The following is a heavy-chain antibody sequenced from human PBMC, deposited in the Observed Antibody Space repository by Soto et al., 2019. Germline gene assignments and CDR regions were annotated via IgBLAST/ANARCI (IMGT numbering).Heavy chain of an antibody. D-gene: IGHD5-18*01. CDR2: IITAFGTT. V-gene: IGHV1-69*01. CDR3: TRSYGYTFGGSLDN. CDR1: GDTFNSYV. J-gene: IGHJ4*02. Sequence: QVQLVQSGPEVKKPGSSVKVSCKASGDTFNSYVITWVRQAPGQGLEWPGGIITAFGTTSYAQSFQDRLTITADEAATTDHMELSSLTSDDTAMYYCTRSYGYTFGGSLDNWGQGTLVTVSS.